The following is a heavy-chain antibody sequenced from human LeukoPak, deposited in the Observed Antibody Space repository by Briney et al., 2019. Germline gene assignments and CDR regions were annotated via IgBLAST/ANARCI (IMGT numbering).Heavy chain of an antibody. CDR3: AKDKVASGYDKYYFDY. CDR2: ISGSGGST. Sequence: GGSLRLSCAASGFTFSSYAMSWVRQAPGKGLEWVSAISGSGGSTYYADSVKGRFTISRDNSKNTLCLQMNSLRAEDTAVYYCAKDKVASGYDKYYFDYWGQGTLVTVSS. D-gene: IGHD5-12*01. V-gene: IGHV3-23*01. J-gene: IGHJ4*02. CDR1: GFTFSSYA.